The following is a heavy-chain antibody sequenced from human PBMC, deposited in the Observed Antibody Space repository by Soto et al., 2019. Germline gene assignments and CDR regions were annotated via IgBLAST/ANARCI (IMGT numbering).Heavy chain of an antibody. Sequence: AAVKVSCKACGCTFTGYYMHWVRQAPGQGLEWMGWINPNSGGTNYAQKFQGRVTMTRDTSISTAYMELSRLRSDDTAVYYCARDWVDTAIQGHYYYYYGMDVWGQGTTVTVSS. CDR1: GCTFTGYY. CDR3: ARDWVDTAIQGHYYYYYGMDV. D-gene: IGHD5-18*01. V-gene: IGHV1-2*02. CDR2: INPNSGGT. J-gene: IGHJ6*02.